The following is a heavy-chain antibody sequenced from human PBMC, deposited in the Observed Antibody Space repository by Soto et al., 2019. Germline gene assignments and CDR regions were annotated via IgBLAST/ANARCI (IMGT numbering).Heavy chain of an antibody. D-gene: IGHD6-13*01. J-gene: IGHJ5*02. Sequence: GGSLRLSCAASGFTFSSYTMSWVRQAPGKGLEWVSTISGSGGSTYYADSVKGRFTISRDNSKNTLYLQMNSPRAEDTAVYYCAKDSGYSSSWYVLSDWFDPWGQGTLVTVSS. CDR3: AKDSGYSSSWYVLSDWFDP. CDR1: GFTFSSYT. V-gene: IGHV3-23*01. CDR2: ISGSGGST.